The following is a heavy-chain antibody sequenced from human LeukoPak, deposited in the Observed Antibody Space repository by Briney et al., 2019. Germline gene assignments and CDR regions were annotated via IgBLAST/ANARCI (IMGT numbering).Heavy chain of an antibody. CDR1: GGTFSSYA. D-gene: IGHD6-19*01. CDR2: IIPIFGTA. V-gene: IGHV1-69*05. J-gene: IGHJ3*02. CDR3: ARAFPKGLAGKKVEAFDI. Sequence: GASVKVSCKASGGTFSSYAISWVRQAPGQGLEWMGGIIPIFGTANYAQKFQGRVTITTDESTSTAYMELSSLRSEDTAVYYCARAFPKGLAGKKVEAFDIWGQGTMVTVSS.